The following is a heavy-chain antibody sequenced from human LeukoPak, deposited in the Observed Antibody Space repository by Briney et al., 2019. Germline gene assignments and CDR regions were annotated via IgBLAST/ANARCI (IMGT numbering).Heavy chain of an antibody. CDR2: ISSSGSTI. J-gene: IGHJ6*03. Sequence: PRGSLRLSCAASGFTFSDYYMSWIRQAPGKGLEWVSYISSSGSTIYYADSVKGRFTISRDNAKNSLYLQMNSLRAEDTAVYYSARSRGYKFYYYYMDVWGKGTTVTVSS. CDR1: GFTFSDYY. CDR3: ARSRGYKFYYYYMDV. D-gene: IGHD5-18*01. V-gene: IGHV3-11*04.